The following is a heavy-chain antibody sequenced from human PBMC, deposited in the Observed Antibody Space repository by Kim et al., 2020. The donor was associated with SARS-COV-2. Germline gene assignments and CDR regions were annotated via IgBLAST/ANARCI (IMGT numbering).Heavy chain of an antibody. CDR3: AKSASTTAWSPLDS. V-gene: IGHV3-23*01. D-gene: IGHD2-2*01. Sequence: PDSVKGRFTISRDNSKNTVFLQMNSLGAEDTGVYYCAKSASTTAWSPLDSWGQGTLVTVSS. J-gene: IGHJ4*02.